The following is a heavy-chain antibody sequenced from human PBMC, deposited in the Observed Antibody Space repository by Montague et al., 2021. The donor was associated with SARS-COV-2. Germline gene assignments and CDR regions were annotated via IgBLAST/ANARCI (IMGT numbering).Heavy chain of an antibody. CDR3: GRGRKVVPWFRYYDMDV. CDR1: DGSFSGYY. CDR2: ISHGGTT. V-gene: IGHV4-34*01. J-gene: IGHJ6*02. D-gene: IGHD1-14*01. Sequence: SETLSLTCAVYDGSFSGYYWYWIRQPPGKGLEWIGEISHGGTTNXNPSLKSRATISLDKSKSQFSLKLTSVTAADTAIYYCGRGRKVVPWFRYYDMDVWGQGTTVTVSS.